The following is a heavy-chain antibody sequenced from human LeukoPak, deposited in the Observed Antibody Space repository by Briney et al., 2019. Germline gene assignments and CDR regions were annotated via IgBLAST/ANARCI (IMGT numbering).Heavy chain of an antibody. CDR1: GFTFSSYA. J-gene: IGHJ6*02. Sequence: PGGSLRLSCAASGFTFSSYAMSWVRQAPGKGLEWVSSMSGSGGSTYYADSVKGRFTISRDDSKNTLYLQINSLRAEDTAVYYCARVRYGELDVWGQGTTVTVSS. V-gene: IGHV3-23*01. D-gene: IGHD4-17*01. CDR3: ARVRYGELDV. CDR2: MSGSGGST.